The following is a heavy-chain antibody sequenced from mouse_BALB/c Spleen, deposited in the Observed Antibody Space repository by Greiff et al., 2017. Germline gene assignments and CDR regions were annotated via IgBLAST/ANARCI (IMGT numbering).Heavy chain of an antibody. CDR3: ARDLDTTSAMDY. D-gene: IGHD1-1*01. V-gene: IGHV2-9*02. J-gene: IGHJ4*01. Sequence: VKVVESGPGLVAPSQSLSITCTVSGFSLTSYGVHWVRQPPGKGLEWLGGIWAGGSTNYNSSLMSRLSIIKDNSKSQVFLKMNSLQTDDTAMYDCARDLDTTSAMDYWGQGTSVTVSS. CDR1: GFSLTSYG. CDR2: IWAGGST.